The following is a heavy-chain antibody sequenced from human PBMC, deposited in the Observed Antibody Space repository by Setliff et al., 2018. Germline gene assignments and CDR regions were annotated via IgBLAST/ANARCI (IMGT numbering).Heavy chain of an antibody. Sequence: GGSLRLSCAAFGFTFSGYGIHWVRQAPGKGLEWVAFIRPDGSNKYYADFVKGRFTISRDNSKNTLYLQMNSLRAEDTAIYSCAKFSSVPGSRFFDYWGQGALVTVSS. CDR1: GFTFSGYG. D-gene: IGHD2-2*01. V-gene: IGHV3-30*02. CDR2: IRPDGSNK. J-gene: IGHJ4*02. CDR3: AKFSSVPGSRFFDY.